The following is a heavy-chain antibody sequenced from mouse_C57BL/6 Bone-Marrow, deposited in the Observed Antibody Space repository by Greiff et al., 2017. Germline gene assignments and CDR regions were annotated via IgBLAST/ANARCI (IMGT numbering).Heavy chain of an antibody. V-gene: IGHV8-8*01. CDR3: ARIDDGYLYYYAMDY. J-gene: IGHJ4*01. Sequence: VKLQESGPGILQPSQTLSLTCSFSGFSLSTFGMGVGWIRQPSGKGLEWLAHIWWDDDKYYNPALKSRLTISKDTSKNQVFLKIANVDTADTATYYCARIDDGYLYYYAMDYWGQGTSVTVSS. CDR2: IWWDDDK. CDR1: GFSLSTFGMG. D-gene: IGHD2-3*01.